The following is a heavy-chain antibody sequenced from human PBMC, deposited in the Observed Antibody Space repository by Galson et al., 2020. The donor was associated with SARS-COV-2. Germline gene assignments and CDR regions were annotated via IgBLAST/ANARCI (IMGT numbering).Heavy chain of an antibody. CDR2: VYYSGTT. V-gene: IGHV4-39*07. CDR3: ARVARYHDAYEKP. CDR1: GGSISRSPYY. J-gene: IGHJ5*02. Sequence: SETLSLTCTVSGGSISRSPYYWGWIRQPPGKGPEWIGRVYYSGTTYYSSSFESRVTISVDTSKNQFSLRLRSVTAADTAVYYCARVARYHDAYEKPWGQGTLVTVSS. D-gene: IGHD3-16*01.